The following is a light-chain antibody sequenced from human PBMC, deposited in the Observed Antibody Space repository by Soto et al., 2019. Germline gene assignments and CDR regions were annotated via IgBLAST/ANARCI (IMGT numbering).Light chain of an antibody. CDR2: AAS. Sequence: DIQMTQSPSSLSASVGDRVTITCRASQSINSYLNWYQQKPGKAPKFLIYAASSLQSWVRSRFSGCGSRTDFTLTISSLQPEDCATYYCQQSYSTPLTFGGGTKVEIK. CDR3: QQSYSTPLT. CDR1: QSINSY. J-gene: IGKJ4*01. V-gene: IGKV1-39*01.